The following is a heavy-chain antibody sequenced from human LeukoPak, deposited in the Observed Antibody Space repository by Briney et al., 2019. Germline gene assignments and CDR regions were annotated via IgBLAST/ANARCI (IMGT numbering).Heavy chain of an antibody. V-gene: IGHV3-66*01. CDR2: IYSGGST. J-gene: IGHJ4*02. Sequence: PGGSLRLSCAASGFTVSSNYMSWVRQAPGKGLEWVSVIYSGGSTYYADSVKGRFTISRDNSKNTLYLQMNSLRAEDTAVYYCARDYLEYNWNYSDYWGQGTLVTVSS. CDR1: GFTVSSNY. CDR3: ARDYLEYNWNYSDY. D-gene: IGHD1-20*01.